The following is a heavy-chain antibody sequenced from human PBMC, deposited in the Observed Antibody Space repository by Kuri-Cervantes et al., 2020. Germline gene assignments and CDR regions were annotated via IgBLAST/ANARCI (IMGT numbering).Heavy chain of an antibody. Sequence: SETLSLTCGVSGSSISTDFYWGWIRQSPGKGLEWIGSIYHSGTTHYNPSLKSRVTISLDTSKNQFSLNLNSVTAADTAVYYCARAVMVVATNAFDIWGQGTMVTVSS. J-gene: IGHJ3*02. CDR2: IYHSGTT. D-gene: IGHD2-15*01. CDR3: ARAVMVVATNAFDI. CDR1: GSSISTDFY. V-gene: IGHV4-38-2*01.